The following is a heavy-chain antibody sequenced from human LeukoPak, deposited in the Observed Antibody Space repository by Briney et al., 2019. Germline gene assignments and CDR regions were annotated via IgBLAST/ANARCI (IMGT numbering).Heavy chain of an antibody. Sequence: PSETLSLTCTVSGGSISSSSYYWGWIRQPPGKGLEWIGSINYSGSTYYNPSHKSRVTISVDTSKNQFSLKLSSVTPADTALYYCAASRGLIAARPHFDYWGQGTLVTVSS. J-gene: IGHJ4*02. CDR3: AASRGLIAARPHFDY. CDR2: INYSGST. V-gene: IGHV4-39*01. D-gene: IGHD6-6*01. CDR1: GGSISSSSYY.